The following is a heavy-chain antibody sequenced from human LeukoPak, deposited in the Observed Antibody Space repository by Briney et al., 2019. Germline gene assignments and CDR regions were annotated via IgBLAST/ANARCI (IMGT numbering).Heavy chain of an antibody. Sequence: ASVKVSCKASGYTFTGYYMHWVRQAPGQGLEWMGWINPNSGGTNYAQKFQGRVTMTRDTSISTAYMELSRLRSDDTAVYYCARDSSGDYVFDYWGQGTLITVSS. CDR2: INPNSGGT. V-gene: IGHV1-2*02. J-gene: IGHJ4*02. CDR3: ARDSSGDYVFDY. CDR1: GYTFTGYY. D-gene: IGHD4-17*01.